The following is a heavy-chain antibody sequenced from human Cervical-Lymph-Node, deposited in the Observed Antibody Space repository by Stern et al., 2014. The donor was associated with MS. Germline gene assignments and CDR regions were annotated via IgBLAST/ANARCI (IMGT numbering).Heavy chain of an antibody. Sequence: EVQLVESGGGLVQPGGSLRLSCVASGFSFGTSWMSWVRQPPGRGLEGVANIRQDGYDKFDVDSGKGRFTISRDKARNSMYLQMNRRRVADTAVYYCARDRRAVLDYWGQGTHVAVSS. J-gene: IGHJ4*02. CDR2: IRQDGYDK. CDR1: GFSFGTSW. CDR3: ARDRRAVLDY. V-gene: IGHV3-7*01. D-gene: IGHD6-19*01.